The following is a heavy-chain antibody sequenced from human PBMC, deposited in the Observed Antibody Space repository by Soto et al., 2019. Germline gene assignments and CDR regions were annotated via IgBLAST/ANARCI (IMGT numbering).Heavy chain of an antibody. V-gene: IGHV4-34*01. J-gene: IGHJ4*02. Sequence: SETLSLTCAVYGGSFSGYYWSWIRQSPEKGLEWIGEINHDGSTNYNPSLKSRVTISVDTSKNQFSLKLNSVTAADTAVYYCASPSFDCGGDCYYFDNWGQGTLVTVSS. CDR1: GGSFSGYY. CDR2: INHDGST. D-gene: IGHD2-21*02. CDR3: ASPSFDCGGDCYYFDN.